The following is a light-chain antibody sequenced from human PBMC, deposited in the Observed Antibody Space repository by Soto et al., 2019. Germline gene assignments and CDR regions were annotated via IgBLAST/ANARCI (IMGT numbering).Light chain of an antibody. Sequence: DIVMTQSPDSLAVSLGERATINCKSSQSLLANCNNKTCLAWYQHKPGQPPKMLILWASTRESGVPDRFSGSGSGTDFTLTISSLQAEDAAVDYWQHFFSPPFPVGQGTKLEIK. CDR2: WAS. V-gene: IGKV4-1*01. J-gene: IGKJ2*01. CDR1: QSLLANCNNKTC. CDR3: QHFFSPPFP.